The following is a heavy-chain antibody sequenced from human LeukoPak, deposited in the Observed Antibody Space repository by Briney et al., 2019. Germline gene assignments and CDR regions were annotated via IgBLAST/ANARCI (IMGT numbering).Heavy chain of an antibody. D-gene: IGHD1-26*01. CDR3: ARHGSGIDY. V-gene: IGHV4-61*10. Sequence: PSETLSLTCTVTGTSIRSGSYYWNWIRQAAGKGLEWIGYIYYSGSTNYNPSLKSRVTVSVDTSKNQLSLKLSSVTAADTAVYYCARHGSGIDYWGQGTLVTVSS. J-gene: IGHJ4*02. CDR1: GTSIRSGSYY. CDR2: IYYSGST.